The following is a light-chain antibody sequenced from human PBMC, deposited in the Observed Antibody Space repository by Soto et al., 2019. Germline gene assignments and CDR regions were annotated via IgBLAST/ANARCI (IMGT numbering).Light chain of an antibody. V-gene: IGKV3-15*01. CDR2: GAF. CDR3: QQYNNWPLT. J-gene: IGKJ4*01. CDR1: QSVSSN. Sequence: EIVMTQSPVTLSVSPGERATLSCRASQSVSSNLAWYQQKPGQAPSLLIYGAFTRATGIPARFSGTGSGTEFTLTISSLQSEDFTVYYCQQYNNWPLTFGGGTTVDI.